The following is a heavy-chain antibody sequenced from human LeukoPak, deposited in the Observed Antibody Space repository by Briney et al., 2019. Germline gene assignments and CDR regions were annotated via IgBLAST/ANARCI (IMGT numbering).Heavy chain of an antibody. CDR2: IYYSGST. V-gene: IGHV4-31*03. CDR3: ARAGLRYFDWLLEGTYYFDY. Sequence: SETLPLTCTVSGGSISSGGYYWGWIRQHPGKGLEWIGYIYYSGSTSYHPSLKSRVTISVDTSKNQFSLKLSSVTAADTAVFYCARAGLRYFDWLLEGTYYFDYWGQGTLVTVSS. CDR1: GGSISSGGYY. J-gene: IGHJ4*02. D-gene: IGHD3-9*01.